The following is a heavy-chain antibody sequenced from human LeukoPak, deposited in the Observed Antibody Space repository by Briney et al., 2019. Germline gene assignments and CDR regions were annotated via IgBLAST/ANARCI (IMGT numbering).Heavy chain of an antibody. CDR3: VRGFCSSTSCLRRLDY. CDR1: GFTFSSYW. CDR2: IKQDGSEK. J-gene: IGHJ4*02. V-gene: IGHV3-7*04. D-gene: IGHD2-2*01. Sequence: GGSLRLSCAASGFTFSSYWMGWVRQAPGKGLEWVANIKQDGSEKYYVDSVKGRFTISRDNAKNSLYLQMNSLRAEDTAVYYCVRGFCSSTSCLRRLDYWGQGTLVTVSS.